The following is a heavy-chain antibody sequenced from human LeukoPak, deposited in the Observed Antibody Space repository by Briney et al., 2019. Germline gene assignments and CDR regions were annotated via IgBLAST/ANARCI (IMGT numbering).Heavy chain of an antibody. CDR1: GFTFDDYG. J-gene: IGHJ2*01. CDR2: INWNGGST. D-gene: IGHD2-21*02. V-gene: IGHV3-20*04. CDR3: AREVPKRVVTADYWYFDL. Sequence: GGSLRLSCAASGFTFDDYGMSWVRQAPGKGLEWVSGINWNGGSTGYADSVKGRFTISRDNAKNSLYLQMNSLRAEDTALYYCAREVPKRVVTADYWYFDLWGRGTLVTVSS.